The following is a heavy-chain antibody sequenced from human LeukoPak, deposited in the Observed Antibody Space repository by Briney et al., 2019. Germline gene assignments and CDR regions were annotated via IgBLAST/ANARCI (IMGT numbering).Heavy chain of an antibody. CDR2: IIPIFGTA. CDR3: ARDDSSGYIPRV. Sequence: SVKVSFKAAVGTFSSYAISWVRQTPGQGLEWMGGIIPIFGTANYAQKFQGRVTITTDESTSTAYMELSSLRSEDTAVYYCARDDSSGYIPRVWGQGTLVTVSS. J-gene: IGHJ4*02. V-gene: IGHV1-69*05. D-gene: IGHD3-22*01. CDR1: VGTFSSYA.